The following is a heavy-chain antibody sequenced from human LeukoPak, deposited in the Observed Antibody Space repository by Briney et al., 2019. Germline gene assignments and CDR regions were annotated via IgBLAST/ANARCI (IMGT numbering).Heavy chain of an antibody. Sequence: SQTLSLTCTVSGGSISSGGYSWSWIRQHPGKGLEWIGYIYYSGSTYYNPSLKSRVTISVDTSKNQFSLKLSSVTAADTAVYYCARDSYYYDSSGYYDWGQGTLVTVSS. V-gene: IGHV4-31*03. CDR3: ARDSYYYDSSGYYD. CDR2: IYYSGST. J-gene: IGHJ4*02. D-gene: IGHD3-22*01. CDR1: GGSISSGGYS.